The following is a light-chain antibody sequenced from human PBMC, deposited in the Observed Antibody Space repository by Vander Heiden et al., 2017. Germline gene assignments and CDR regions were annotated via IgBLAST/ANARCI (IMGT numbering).Light chain of an antibody. Sequence: EIVLTQSPGTVSLSPGERATLSCRASQSVSSSYLAWYQQKPGQAPRLLIYGASSRATGIPDFTLTISRLEPEDFAVYYCQQDGSSPNTFGQGTKLEIK. V-gene: IGKV3-20*01. CDR2: GAS. J-gene: IGKJ2*01. CDR1: QSVSSSY. CDR3: QQDGSSPNT.